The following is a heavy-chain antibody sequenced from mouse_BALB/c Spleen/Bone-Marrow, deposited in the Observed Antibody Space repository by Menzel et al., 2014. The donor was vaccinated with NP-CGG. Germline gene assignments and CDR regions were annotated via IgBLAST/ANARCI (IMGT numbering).Heavy chain of an antibody. CDR1: GFNIKDTY. CDR3: ARYYYAMDY. Sequence: VQLKESGAELVKSGVSVKLSCTASGFNIKDTYMHWVKQRPEQGLEWIGRIDPANGNTKYDPKFQGKATITADTSSNTAYLQLSSLTFEDTAVYYCARYYYAMDYWGQGTSVTVSS. J-gene: IGHJ4*01. V-gene: IGHV14-3*02. CDR2: IDPANGNT.